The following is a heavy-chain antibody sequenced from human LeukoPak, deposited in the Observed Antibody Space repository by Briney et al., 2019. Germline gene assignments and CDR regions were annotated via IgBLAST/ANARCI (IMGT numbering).Heavy chain of an antibody. CDR1: GGSFSGYY. J-gene: IGHJ4*02. CDR3: ARTITIFGALGYFDY. CDR2: INHSGST. Sequence: SETLSLTCAVYGGSFSGYYWSWIRQPPGKGLEWIGEINHSGSTNYNPSLERRVTISVATSKNQFSLKVSSVTAADTAVYFCARTITIFGALGYFDYWGQGTLATVSS. V-gene: IGHV4-34*01. D-gene: IGHD3-3*01.